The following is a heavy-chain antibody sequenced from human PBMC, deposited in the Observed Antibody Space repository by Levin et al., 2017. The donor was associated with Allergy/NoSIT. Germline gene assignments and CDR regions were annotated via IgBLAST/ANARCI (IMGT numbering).Heavy chain of an antibody. CDR2: VYYSGTT. CDR3: ARELSGYYCDSICYYSPRAFDY. V-gene: IGHV4-39*01. Sequence: RASETLSLTCTVSGGSIGSGRSYSWGWIRQPPGKGLEWIGSVYYSGTTYDNPSLKSRVTISVDTSKNQFSLKLSAVTAADTAVYYCARELSGYYCDSICYYSPRAFDYWGQGTLVTVSS. J-gene: IGHJ4*02. D-gene: IGHD3-22*01. CDR1: GGSIGSGRSYS.